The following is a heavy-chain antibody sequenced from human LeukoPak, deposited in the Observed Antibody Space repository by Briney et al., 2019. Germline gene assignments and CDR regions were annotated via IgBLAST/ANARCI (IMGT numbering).Heavy chain of an antibody. CDR2: INPNSGGT. CDR3: ARAAGGSSGWYSRDYYYYMDV. Sequence: ASVKVSCKASGYTFTGYYMHWVRQAPGQGLEWMGWINPNSGGTNYAQKFQGRVTMTRDTSISTAYMELSRLRSDDTAVYYCARAAGGSSGWYSRDYYYYMDVWGKGTTVTVSS. V-gene: IGHV1-2*02. J-gene: IGHJ6*03. CDR1: GYTFTGYY. D-gene: IGHD6-19*01.